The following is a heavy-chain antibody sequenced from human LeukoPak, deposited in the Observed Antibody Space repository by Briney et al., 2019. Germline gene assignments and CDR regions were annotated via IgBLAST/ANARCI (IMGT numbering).Heavy chain of an antibody. D-gene: IGHD1-7*01. CDR2: IIPIFGTA. Sequence: SVKVSCKASGGTFSSYAISWVRQAPGQGLEWMGGIIPIFGTANYAQKFQGRVTITADESTSTAYMELSSLRSEDTAVYYCARVGAGITGTTPAFDWGQGTLVTVSS. J-gene: IGHJ4*02. CDR3: ARVGAGITGTTPAFD. CDR1: GGTFSSYA. V-gene: IGHV1-69*13.